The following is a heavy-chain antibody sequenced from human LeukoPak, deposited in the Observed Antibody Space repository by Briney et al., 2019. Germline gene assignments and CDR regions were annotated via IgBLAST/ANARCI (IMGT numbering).Heavy chain of an antibody. V-gene: IGHV4-59*01. Sequence: SETLSLTCTVSGGSISSYYWSWIRQPPGEGLEWIGYIYYSGSTNYNPSLKSRVTISVDTSKNQFSLKLSSVTAADTAVYYCARASVAAAGQSGDYNGMDVWGQGTTVTVSS. D-gene: IGHD6-13*01. CDR1: GGSISSYY. J-gene: IGHJ6*02. CDR2: IYYSGST. CDR3: ARASVAAAGQSGDYNGMDV.